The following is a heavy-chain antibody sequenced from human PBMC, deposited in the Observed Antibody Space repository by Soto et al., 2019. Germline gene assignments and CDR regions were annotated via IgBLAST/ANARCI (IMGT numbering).Heavy chain of an antibody. D-gene: IGHD3-3*01. J-gene: IGHJ4*02. V-gene: IGHV3-73*02. Sequence: EVQLVESGGGLVQPGGSLKLSCAASGFIFSDSALHWVRQASGKGLEWVGSIRRKSNNYATTYAASVEGRFASSRDDSKNTAYLQMTSLKTEETDIYYGTRGIDVWSGYPRYSLDYWGQGALVTVSS. CDR1: GFIFSDSA. CDR2: IRRKSNNYAT. CDR3: TRGIDVWSGYPRYSLDY.